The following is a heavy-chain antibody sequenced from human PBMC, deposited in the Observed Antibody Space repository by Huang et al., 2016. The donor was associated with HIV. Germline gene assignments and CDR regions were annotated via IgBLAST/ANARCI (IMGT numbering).Heavy chain of an antibody. CDR3: TRGCRLSDRGSGWYLANLDY. J-gene: IGHJ4*02. Sequence: QVHLVESGGGVVQPGRSLRLSCAASGFTFSSHALHWVRQTQGKGLEWVAVISYAGSNKYYADSVKGRFTISRENSKNTLYLEMNNLRVEDTATYYCTRGCRLSDRGSGWYLANLDYWGQGTLVTVSS. D-gene: IGHD6-19*01. CDR1: GFTFSSHA. V-gene: IGHV3-30-3*01. CDR2: ISYAGSNK.